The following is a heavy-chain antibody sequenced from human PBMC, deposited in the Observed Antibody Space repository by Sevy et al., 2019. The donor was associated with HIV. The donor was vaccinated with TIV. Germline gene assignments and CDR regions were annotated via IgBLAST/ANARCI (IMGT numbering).Heavy chain of an antibody. CDR2: ISYDGSNK. Sequence: GGCLRLSCAASGFTFSSYAMHWVRQAPGKGLEWVAVISYDGSNKYYADSVKGRFTISRDNSKNTLYLQMNSLRAEDTAVYYCARDRVAAAGTWFDYWGQGTLVTVSS. CDR3: ARDRVAAAGTWFDY. CDR1: GFTFSSYA. J-gene: IGHJ4*02. D-gene: IGHD6-13*01. V-gene: IGHV3-30-3*01.